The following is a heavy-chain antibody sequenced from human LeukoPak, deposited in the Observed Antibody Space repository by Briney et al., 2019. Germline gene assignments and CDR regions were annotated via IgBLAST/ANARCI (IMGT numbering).Heavy chain of an antibody. J-gene: IGHJ4*02. CDR2: IYHSGST. CDR1: GYSISSGYY. CDR3: ARQGPRGATTFFDY. V-gene: IGHV4-38-2*01. D-gene: IGHD1-26*01. Sequence: PSETLSLTCAVSGYSISSGYYWGWIRQPPGKGLEWIGSIYHSGSTYYNPSLKSRVTISVDTSKNQFSLKLSSVTAADTAVYYCARQGPRGATTFFDYWGQGTLVTVSS.